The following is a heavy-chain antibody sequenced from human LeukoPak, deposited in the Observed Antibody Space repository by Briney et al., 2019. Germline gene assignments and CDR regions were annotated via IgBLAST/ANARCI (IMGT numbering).Heavy chain of an antibody. CDR2: IYYDGNNK. Sequence: PGGSLRLSCAASGFTFGGYGMHWVRQAPGKGLEWVAVIYYDGNNKYYADSVKGRFTISRDNPKNTLYLQMNSLRAEDTAVYYCARWGSGTYNAYDHYGMDVWGQGTTVTVSS. J-gene: IGHJ6*02. CDR1: GFTFGGYG. CDR3: ARWGSGTYNAYDHYGMDV. D-gene: IGHD3-10*01. V-gene: IGHV3-33*01.